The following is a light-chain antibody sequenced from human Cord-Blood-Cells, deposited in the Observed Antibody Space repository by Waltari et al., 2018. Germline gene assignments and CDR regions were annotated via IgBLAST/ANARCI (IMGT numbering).Light chain of an antibody. CDR3: QQSYSTPFT. Sequence: DRVTITSRASQSISSYLNWYQQKPGKAPKLLIYAASSLQSGVPSRFSGSGSGTDFTLTISSLQPEDFETYYCQQSYSTPFTFGPGTKVDIK. J-gene: IGKJ3*01. CDR1: QSISSY. V-gene: IGKV1-39*01. CDR2: AAS.